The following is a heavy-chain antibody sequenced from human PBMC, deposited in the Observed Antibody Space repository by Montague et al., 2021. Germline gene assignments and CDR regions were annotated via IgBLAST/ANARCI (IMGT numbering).Heavy chain of an antibody. Sequence: SETLSLTCAVHGGSFSGYYWNWIRQPPGKGLEWIGEINHGGSTNYNPSLKSRVTISADTSKNQFSLKLTSVAAAGTAVYYCARLGEGVVPAPILGVGPYYSYYMDVWGKGTTVTVSS. CDR2: INHGGST. D-gene: IGHD2-2*02. J-gene: IGHJ6*03. CDR1: GGSFSGYY. CDR3: ARLGEGVVPAPILGVGPYYSYYMDV. V-gene: IGHV4-34*01.